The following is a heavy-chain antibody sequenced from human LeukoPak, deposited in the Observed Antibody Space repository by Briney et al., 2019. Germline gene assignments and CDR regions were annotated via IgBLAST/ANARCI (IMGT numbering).Heavy chain of an antibody. CDR3: ARLRGYSYGYGDY. CDR2: ISSSGNTI. Sequence: GGSLRLSCAASGFTFTNYAMNWVRQAPGKGLEWVSYISSSGNTIDYADSVKGRFTISRDNAKNSLYLQMVSLRAEDTAVYYCARLRGYSYGYGDYWGQGTLVTVSS. D-gene: IGHD5-18*01. CDR1: GFTFTNYA. V-gene: IGHV3-48*03. J-gene: IGHJ4*02.